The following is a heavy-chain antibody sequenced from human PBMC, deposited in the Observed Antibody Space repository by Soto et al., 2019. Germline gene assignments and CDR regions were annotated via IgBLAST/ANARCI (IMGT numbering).Heavy chain of an antibody. Sequence: ASVEVSCKASGYTFTSYDINWGRQATGQGLEWMGWMNPNSGNTGYAQKFQGRVTMTRNTSISTACMELSSLRSEDTAVYYCARGVVPAAYYYYYYYMDVWGKGTTVTVSS. CDR2: MNPNSGNT. CDR1: GYTFTSYD. D-gene: IGHD2-2*01. V-gene: IGHV1-8*01. J-gene: IGHJ6*03. CDR3: ARGVVPAAYYYYYYYMDV.